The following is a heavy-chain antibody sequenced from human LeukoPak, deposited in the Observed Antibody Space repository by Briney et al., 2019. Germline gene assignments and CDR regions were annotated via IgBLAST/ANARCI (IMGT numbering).Heavy chain of an antibody. D-gene: IGHD6-13*01. CDR2: ISSSSSYI. CDR3: ARDHEQQLDGPGYYGMDV. CDR1: GFTFSSYS. Sequence: GGSLRLSCAASGFTFSSYSMNWVRQAPGKGLEWVSSISSSSSYIYYADSVKGRFTISRDNAKNSLYLQMNSLRAEDTAVYYCARDHEQQLDGPGYYGMDVWGQGTTVTVSS. J-gene: IGHJ6*02. V-gene: IGHV3-21*01.